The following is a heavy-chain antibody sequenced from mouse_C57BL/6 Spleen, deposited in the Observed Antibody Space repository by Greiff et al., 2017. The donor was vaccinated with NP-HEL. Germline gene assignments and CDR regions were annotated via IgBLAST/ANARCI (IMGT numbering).Heavy chain of an antibody. CDR1: GFTFSSYA. CDR3: ARDGGPYDYDGFAY. D-gene: IGHD2-4*01. Sequence: EVHLVESGGGLVKPGGSLKLSCAASGFTFSSYAMSWVRQTPEKRLEWVATISDGGSYTYYPDNVKGRFTISRDNAKNNLYRQMSHLKSEDTAMYYCARDGGPYDYDGFAYWGQGTLVTVSA. V-gene: IGHV5-4*01. J-gene: IGHJ3*01. CDR2: ISDGGSYT.